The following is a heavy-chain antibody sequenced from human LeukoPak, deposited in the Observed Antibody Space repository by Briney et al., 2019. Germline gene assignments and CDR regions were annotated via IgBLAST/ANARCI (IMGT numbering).Heavy chain of an antibody. CDR1: GLTFSSYA. J-gene: IGHJ4*02. CDR2: ISGSGGST. D-gene: IGHD6-19*01. V-gene: IGHV3-23*01. CDR3: AKDPGYSSGWYLGFDY. Sequence: GGSLRLSCAASGLTFSSYAMSWVRQAPGKGLEWVSAISGSGGSTYYADSVKGRFTISRDNSKNTLYLQMNSLRAEDTAVYYCAKDPGYSSGWYLGFDYWGQGTLVTVSS.